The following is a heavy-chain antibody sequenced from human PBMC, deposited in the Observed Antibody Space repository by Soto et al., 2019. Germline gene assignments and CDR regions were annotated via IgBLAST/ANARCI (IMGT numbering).Heavy chain of an antibody. CDR2: IYYSGST. D-gene: IGHD6-6*01. V-gene: IGHV4-59*01. CDR1: GGSISSYY. CDR3: ARGGSSSSGPGYYYYGMDV. J-gene: IGHJ6*02. Sequence: SETLSLTCTVSGGSISSYYWSWIRQPPGKXLEWIGYIYYSGSTNYNPSLKSRVTISVDTSKNQFPLKLSSVTAADTAVYYCARGGSSSSGPGYYYYGMDVWGQGTTVTVSS.